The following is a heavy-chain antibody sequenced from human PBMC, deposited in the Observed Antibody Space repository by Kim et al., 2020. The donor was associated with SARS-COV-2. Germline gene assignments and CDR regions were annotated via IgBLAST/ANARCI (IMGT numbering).Heavy chain of an antibody. V-gene: IGHV3-30*01. Sequence: VKGRFTISRDNSKNTLYLQMNSLRAEDTAVYYCARDVDYGDYVSPGFPDYWGQGPLVTVSS. D-gene: IGHD4-17*01. CDR3: ARDVDYGDYVSPGFPDY. J-gene: IGHJ4*02.